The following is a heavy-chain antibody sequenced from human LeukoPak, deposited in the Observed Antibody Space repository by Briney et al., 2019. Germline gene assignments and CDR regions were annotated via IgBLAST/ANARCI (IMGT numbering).Heavy chain of an antibody. Sequence: TPSETLSLTCTVSGRSISSSSYYWGWIRQPPGKGLEWIGSIYYSGSTYYNPSLKSRVTISVDTSKNQFSLKLSSVAAADTAVYYCARPDSSGYYFFVYWGQGTLVTVSS. D-gene: IGHD3-22*01. CDR1: GRSISSSSYY. CDR2: IYYSGST. J-gene: IGHJ4*02. CDR3: ARPDSSGYYFFVY. V-gene: IGHV4-39*01.